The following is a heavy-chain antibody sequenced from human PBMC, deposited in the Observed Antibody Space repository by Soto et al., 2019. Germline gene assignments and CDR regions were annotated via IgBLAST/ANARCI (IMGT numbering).Heavy chain of an antibody. CDR1: GGSFSGYY. D-gene: IGHD6-13*01. CDR3: AREKPYSSSWYHDY. Sequence: QVQLQQWGAGLLKPSETLSLTCAVYGGSFSGYYWSWIRQPPGKGLEWIGEINHSGSTNYNPSLNIRVTISVDTSKNQFPLKLSSVNAADTAVYYCAREKPYSSSWYHDYWGQGTLVTVSS. V-gene: IGHV4-34*01. J-gene: IGHJ4*02. CDR2: INHSGST.